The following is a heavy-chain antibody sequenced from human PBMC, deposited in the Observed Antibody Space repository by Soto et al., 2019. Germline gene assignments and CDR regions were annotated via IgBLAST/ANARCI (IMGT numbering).Heavy chain of an antibody. J-gene: IGHJ4*02. CDR3: VRDDFGVGMGY. CDR2: LDAHGSRT. CDR1: VVAFCNYR. Sequence: GGALRRSGAAAVVAFCNYRMRWVRQAPGKGLVWVAHLDAHGSRTSYADSVKGRFTLSRDNDQNTLYLQMNRVRAEEMAVYYCVRDDFGVGMGYWGLGTLVTVSS. D-gene: IGHD3-3*01. V-gene: IGHV3-74*01.